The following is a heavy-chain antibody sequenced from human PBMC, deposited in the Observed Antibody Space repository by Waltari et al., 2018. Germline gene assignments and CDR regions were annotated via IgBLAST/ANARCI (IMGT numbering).Heavy chain of an antibody. CDR2: IKQDGSEE. Sequence: EVQLVESGGVSVQPGGSLRISCAASGFSFSSKWMSWVRQAPGKGLEWVASIKQDGSEEYYVDSVKCRFTISRDNAKNSLYLQMNNLRVEDTAIYYCARAYHWGQGTLVTVSS. CDR1: GFSFSSKW. J-gene: IGHJ5*02. V-gene: IGHV3-7*02. CDR3: ARAYH.